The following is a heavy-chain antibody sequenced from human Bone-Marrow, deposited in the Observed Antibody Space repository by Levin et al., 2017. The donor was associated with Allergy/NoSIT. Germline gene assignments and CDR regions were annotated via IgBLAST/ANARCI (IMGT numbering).Heavy chain of an antibody. V-gene: IGHV2-5*01. D-gene: IGHD2-15*01. CDR2: IYWNDNS. J-gene: IGHJ4*02. CDR3: AHRMRAVPATFDY. Sequence: QTLSLPCTFSGLSLNTVGVGVGWIRQPPGKALEWLALIYWNDNSIYSPSLSSRLTITKDTSGNQVVLTMRNMDPVDTATYYCAHRMRAVPATFDYWSQGTLVTVSS. CDR1: GLSLNTVGVG.